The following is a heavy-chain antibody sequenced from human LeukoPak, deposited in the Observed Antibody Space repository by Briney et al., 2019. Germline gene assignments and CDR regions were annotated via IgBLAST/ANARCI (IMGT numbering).Heavy chain of an antibody. Sequence: PGGSLRLCWEASGVTFGSHARYWVLQAPGKGLEWVAGIFGSGGSPHYADPVRGRFTISRDNSRNTVYLQINSLRAEDTAVYYCGKTTVGYSSGQKPAWPVDYWGQGTLVTVSS. V-gene: IGHV3-23*01. CDR1: GVTFGSHA. CDR2: IFGSGGSP. CDR3: GKTTVGYSSGQKPAWPVDY. D-gene: IGHD5-18*01. J-gene: IGHJ4*02.